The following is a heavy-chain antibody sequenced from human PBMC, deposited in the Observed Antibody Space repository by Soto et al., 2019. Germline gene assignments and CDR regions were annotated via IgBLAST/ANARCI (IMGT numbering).Heavy chain of an antibody. J-gene: IGHJ5*02. CDR2: MNPNSGNT. CDR1: GYTFTSYD. V-gene: IGHV1-8*01. D-gene: IGHD2-2*01. CDR3: ARGGGYCSSTSFFRGWFDP. Sequence: GASVKVSCKASGYTFTSYDINWVRQATGQGLEWMGWMNPNSGNTGYAQKFQGRVTMTRNTSISTAYMELSSLRSEDTAVYYCARGGGYCSSTSFFRGWFDPWGQGTLVTVSS.